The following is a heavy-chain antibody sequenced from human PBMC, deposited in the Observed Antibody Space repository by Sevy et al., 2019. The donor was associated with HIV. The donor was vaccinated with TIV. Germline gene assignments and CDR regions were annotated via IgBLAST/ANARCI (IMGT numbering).Heavy chain of an antibody. Sequence: GGSLRLSCAASGFTFSSYSMNWVHQAPGKGLEWVSYISSSSSTIYYADSVKGRFTISRDNAKNSLYLQMNSLRAEDTAVYYCARDPTYYYGSGSSLSYGMDVWGQGTTVTVSS. CDR1: GFTFSSYS. CDR3: ARDPTYYYGSGSSLSYGMDV. J-gene: IGHJ6*02. CDR2: ISSSSSTI. V-gene: IGHV3-48*01. D-gene: IGHD3-10*01.